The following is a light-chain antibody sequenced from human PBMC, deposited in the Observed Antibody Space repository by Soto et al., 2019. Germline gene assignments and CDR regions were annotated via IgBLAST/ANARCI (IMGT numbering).Light chain of an antibody. Sequence: DIVLTQLPGTLSLSPGGRATLSCRASQSVGSSLAWYQQKPGQAPRLVMYGASGRATGIPDRFSGSGSGTDFTLTISRLEAEDFAVYFCQQYGSSPRTFGQGTKVDIK. CDR2: GAS. V-gene: IGKV3-20*01. CDR1: QSVGSS. J-gene: IGKJ1*01. CDR3: QQYGSSPRT.